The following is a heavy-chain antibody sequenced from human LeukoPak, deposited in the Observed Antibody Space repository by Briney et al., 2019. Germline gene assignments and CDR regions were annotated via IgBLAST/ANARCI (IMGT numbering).Heavy chain of an antibody. Sequence: PGGSLRLSCAASGFTFSSYSMNWVRQAPGKGLEWVSSISSSSSYIYYADSVKGRFTIFRDNAKNSLYLQMNSLRAEDTAVYYCARDPIVVVPAALAVFDPWGQGTLVTVSS. V-gene: IGHV3-21*01. CDR1: GFTFSSYS. CDR2: ISSSSSYI. D-gene: IGHD2-2*01. J-gene: IGHJ5*02. CDR3: ARDPIVVVPAALAVFDP.